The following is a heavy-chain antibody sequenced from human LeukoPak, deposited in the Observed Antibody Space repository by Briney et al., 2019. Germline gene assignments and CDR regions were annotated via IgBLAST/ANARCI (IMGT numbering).Heavy chain of an antibody. Sequence: PGGSLRLSCAASGFTFDDYAMHWVRQAPGKGLEWVSGISWNSGSIGYADSVKGRFTISRDNAKNSLYLQMNSPRAEDMALYYCAKGNSGSYLYYFDYWGQGTLVTVSS. V-gene: IGHV3-9*03. CDR1: GFTFDDYA. CDR2: ISWNSGSI. CDR3: AKGNSGSYLYYFDY. D-gene: IGHD1-26*01. J-gene: IGHJ4*02.